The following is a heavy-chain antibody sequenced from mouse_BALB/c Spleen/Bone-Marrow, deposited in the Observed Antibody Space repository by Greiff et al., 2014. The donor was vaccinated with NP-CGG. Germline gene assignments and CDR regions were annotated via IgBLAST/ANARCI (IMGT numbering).Heavy chain of an antibody. Sequence: VQLQESGAELVRPGTSVKVSCKASGYAFTNYLIEWVKQRPGQGLEWIGVINPGSGGSNYNEKFKGKATLTADKSSSTAYMQLSSLTSDDSAVYFCARDRLAWFAYWGQGTLATVSA. CDR3: ARDRLAWFAY. CDR1: GYAFTNYL. V-gene: IGHV1-54*01. D-gene: IGHD2-14*01. CDR2: INPGSGGS. J-gene: IGHJ3*01.